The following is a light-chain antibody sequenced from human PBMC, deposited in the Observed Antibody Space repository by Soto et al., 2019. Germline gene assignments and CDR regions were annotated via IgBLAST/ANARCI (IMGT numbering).Light chain of an antibody. J-gene: IGKJ4*01. CDR3: QQYNNWPPDT. V-gene: IGKV3D-15*01. CDR2: GAS. CDR1: QSVSSN. Sequence: EIVMTQPPATLSVSPGERATLSCRASQSVSSNLAWYQQKPGQAPRLLIYGASIRATGIPARFSGSGSGTEFTLTISSLQSEDFAVYYCQQYNNWPPDTFGGGTKVEIK.